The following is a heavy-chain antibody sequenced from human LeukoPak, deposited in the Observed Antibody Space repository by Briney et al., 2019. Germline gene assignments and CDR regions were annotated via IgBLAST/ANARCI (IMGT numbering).Heavy chain of an antibody. CDR2: IGQSGSYI. J-gene: IGHJ4*02. Sequence: PGGSLRLSCVASGLTFSLYNMNWVRQAPGKGLEWISYIGQSGSYIYYADSVKGRFTISRDNAKSALFLQMHSLRADDTAVYYCATSWDYWGQGTLVTVSS. CDR1: GLTFSLYN. V-gene: IGHV3-21*05. CDR3: ATSWDY.